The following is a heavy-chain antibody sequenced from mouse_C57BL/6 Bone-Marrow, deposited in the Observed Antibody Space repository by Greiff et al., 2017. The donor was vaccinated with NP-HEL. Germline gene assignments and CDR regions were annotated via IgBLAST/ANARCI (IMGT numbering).Heavy chain of an antibody. CDR3: ARHYYGSSYWYFDV. Sequence: VQLKQSGPELVKPGASVKISCKASGCSFTDYNMNWVKQSNGKSLEWIGVINPNYGTTSYNQKFKGKATLTVDQSSSTAYMQLNSLTSEDSAVYYCARHYYGSSYWYFDVWGTGTTVTVSS. CDR1: GCSFTDYN. V-gene: IGHV1-39*01. D-gene: IGHD1-1*01. J-gene: IGHJ1*03. CDR2: INPNYGTT.